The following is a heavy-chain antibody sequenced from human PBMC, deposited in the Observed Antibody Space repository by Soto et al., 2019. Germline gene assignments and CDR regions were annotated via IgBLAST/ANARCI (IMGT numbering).Heavy chain of an antibody. Sequence: EVQLVESGGGLVRPGGSLRLSCAASGFTFSYYWMHWVRQAPGKGLVWVSPIHSDGSSTTYADFVKGRFIISRDNARNTVDLQMNSVRVEDTAVYYCARGDRGAFDLWGQGTVLTVSS. CDR1: GFTFSYYW. V-gene: IGHV3-74*01. D-gene: IGHD1-26*01. CDR2: IHSDGSST. CDR3: ARGDRGAFDL. J-gene: IGHJ3*01.